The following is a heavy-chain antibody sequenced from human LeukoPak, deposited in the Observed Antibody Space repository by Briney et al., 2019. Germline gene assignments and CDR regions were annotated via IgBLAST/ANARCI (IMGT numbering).Heavy chain of an antibody. V-gene: IGHV4-34*01. CDR2: INHSGST. D-gene: IGHD5-12*01. Sequence: SETLSLTCAVYGGSFSGYYWSWIRQPPGKGLEWIGEINHSGSTNYNPSLKSRVTISADTSKNQFSLKLSSVTAADTAVYYCAGDSGYDSDYDYWGQGTLVTVSS. J-gene: IGHJ4*02. CDR1: GGSFSGYY. CDR3: AGDSGYDSDYDY.